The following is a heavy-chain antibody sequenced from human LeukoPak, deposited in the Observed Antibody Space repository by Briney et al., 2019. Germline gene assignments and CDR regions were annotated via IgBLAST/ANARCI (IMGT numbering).Heavy chain of an antibody. V-gene: IGHV1-69*04. J-gene: IGHJ6*02. Sequence: SVKVSCKTSGGTFSNYAISWVRLAPGQGLEWMGRIIPFLDIVHYAQKFQGRVTITADKSTSTAYMDLSSLRSDDTAVYYCARDAGGSGYYNYYYGMDVWGQGTTVAVSS. CDR2: IIPFLDIV. CDR1: GGTFSNYA. D-gene: IGHD5-12*01. CDR3: ARDAGGSGYYNYYYGMDV.